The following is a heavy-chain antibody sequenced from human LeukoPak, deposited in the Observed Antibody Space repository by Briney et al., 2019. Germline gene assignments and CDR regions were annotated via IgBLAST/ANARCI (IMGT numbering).Heavy chain of an antibody. J-gene: IGHJ4*02. Sequence: GGSLRLSCAASGFTFSSYSMNWVRQAPGKGLEWVSSISRSATQKYYADPVKGRFTISRDNAKNSLHLQMDSLRVEDTALCDCTRVQDRDYEIDYWGQGTLVTVSP. V-gene: IGHV3-21*01. CDR1: GFTFSSYS. D-gene: IGHD5-12*01. CDR3: TRVQDRDYEIDY. CDR2: ISRSATQK.